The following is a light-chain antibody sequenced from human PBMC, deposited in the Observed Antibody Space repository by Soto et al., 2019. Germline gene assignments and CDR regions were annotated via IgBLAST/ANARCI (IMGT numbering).Light chain of an antibody. V-gene: IGKV1-5*01. CDR3: LQHNNYPPT. CDR2: AAS. CDR1: ESISSW. J-gene: IGKJ1*01. Sequence: DIQMTQSPPTLSASAGDRVTITCRASESISSWLAWYQQKPGKAPKLLIYAASTLQSGVPSRFSGSGSGTEFTPTISSLQPEDFATYFCLQHNNYPPTFGQGTKVDI.